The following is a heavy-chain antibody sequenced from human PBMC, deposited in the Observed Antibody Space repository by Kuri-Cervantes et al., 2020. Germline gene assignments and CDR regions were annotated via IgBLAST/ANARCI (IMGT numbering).Heavy chain of an antibody. V-gene: IGHV4-34*01. J-gene: IGHJ2*01. Sequence: SETLSLTCAVYGGSFSGYYWSWIRQPPGKGLEWIGEINHSGSTNYNPSLKIRVTISVDTSKNQYSLKVSTVTAADTAVYYCSRGLGGPYFDLWGRGTLVTVSS. CDR3: SRGLGGPYFDL. CDR2: INHSGST. CDR1: GGSFSGYY.